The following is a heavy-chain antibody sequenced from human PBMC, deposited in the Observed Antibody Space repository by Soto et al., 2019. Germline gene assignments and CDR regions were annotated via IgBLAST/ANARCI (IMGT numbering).Heavy chain of an antibody. CDR2: IYPGDSDT. V-gene: IGHV5-51*01. Sequence: GESLKISCKGSGYSFTSYWIGWVRRMPGKCLEWMVIIYPGDSDTRYSPSFQGQVTISADKSISTAYLQWSSLKASDTAMYYCASAETGTTFPGYYWGQGTLVTRLL. CDR1: GYSFTSYW. D-gene: IGHD1-1*01. CDR3: ASAETGTTFPGYY. J-gene: IGHJ4*02.